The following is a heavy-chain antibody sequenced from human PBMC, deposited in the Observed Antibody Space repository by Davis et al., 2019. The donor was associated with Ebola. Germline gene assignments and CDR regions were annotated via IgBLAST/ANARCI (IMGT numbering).Heavy chain of an antibody. CDR2: IIPIFGTA. CDR1: GGTFSSYA. Sequence: SVKVSCKASGGTFSSYAISWVRQAPGQGLEWMGGIIPIFGTANYAQKLQGRVTMTTDTSTSTAYMELRSLRSDDTAVYYCARHGRIGERYYYYYYGMDVWGQGTTVTVSS. D-gene: IGHD1-26*01. V-gene: IGHV1-69*05. CDR3: ARHGRIGERYYYYYYGMDV. J-gene: IGHJ6*02.